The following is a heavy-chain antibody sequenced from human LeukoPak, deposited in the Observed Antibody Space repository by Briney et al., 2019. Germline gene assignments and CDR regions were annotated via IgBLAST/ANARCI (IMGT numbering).Heavy chain of an antibody. CDR2: INPNSGGT. D-gene: IGHD3-22*01. J-gene: IGHJ4*02. CDR3: ARGGAGYYYDSSGYEF. Sequence: ASVKVSCKASGYTFTDYYMHWVRQAPGQGLEWVGRINPNSGGTNYAQKFQGRVTMTRDTSTSTVYMELSSLRSEDTAVYYCARGGAGYYYDSSGYEFWGQGTLVTVSS. CDR1: GYTFTDYY. V-gene: IGHV1-2*06.